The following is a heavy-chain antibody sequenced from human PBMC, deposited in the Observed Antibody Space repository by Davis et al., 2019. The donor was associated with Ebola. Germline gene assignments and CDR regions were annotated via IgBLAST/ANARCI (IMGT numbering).Heavy chain of an antibody. CDR3: ASQGQGF. CDR2: ISSSTSGTTTV. Sequence: GESLKISCAASGFTLSANTMDWVRQAPGKGLEWVSYISSSTSGTTTVYYADSVKGRFTISRDNAKNTLYLQMTTLRAEDTAVYYCASQGQGFWGRGTMVTVSS. CDR1: GFTLSANT. V-gene: IGHV3-48*04. J-gene: IGHJ3*01.